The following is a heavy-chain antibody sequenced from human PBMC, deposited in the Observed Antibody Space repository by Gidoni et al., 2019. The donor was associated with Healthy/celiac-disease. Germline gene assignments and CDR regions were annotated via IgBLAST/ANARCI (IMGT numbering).Heavy chain of an antibody. Sequence: EVQLVESAGGLVQPGGSLKLSCAASGFTFSGSAMHWVRQASGKGLEWVGRIRSKANSYATAYAASVKGRFTISRDDSKNTAYLQMNSLKTEDTAVYYCTRGGYNPFDYWGQGTLVTVSS. V-gene: IGHV3-73*02. CDR1: GFTFSGSA. J-gene: IGHJ4*02. CDR2: IRSKANSYAT. CDR3: TRGGYNPFDY. D-gene: IGHD1-1*01.